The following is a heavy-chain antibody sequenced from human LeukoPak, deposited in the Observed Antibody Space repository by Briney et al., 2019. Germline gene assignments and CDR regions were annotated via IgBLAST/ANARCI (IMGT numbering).Heavy chain of an antibody. V-gene: IGHV4-59*08. CDR2: IYYSGST. CDR3: ARGRLGRQHASFFDS. J-gene: IGHJ4*02. CDR1: DGSMVTYY. Sequence: SETLSLTCSVSDGSMVTYYWGWIRQPPGKGLEWIGYIYYSGSTTYNPSLKSRVTVSVDTSKNQFSLKLTSMTAADTAVYYCARGRLGRQHASFFDSWGQGTLVTVSS. D-gene: IGHD2-2*01.